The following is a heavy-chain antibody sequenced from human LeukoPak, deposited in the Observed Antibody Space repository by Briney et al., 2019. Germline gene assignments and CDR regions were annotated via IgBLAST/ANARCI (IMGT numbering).Heavy chain of an antibody. CDR2: IYTSGST. CDR1: GGSISSYY. V-gene: IGHV4-4*07. J-gene: IGHJ6*03. Sequence: PSETLSLTCTVSGGSISSYYWSWIRQPAGKGLEWIGRIYTSGSTNYNPSLKSRVTISVDKSKNQFSLKLSSVTAADTAVYYCARQAPNYYYYYYMDVWGKGTTVTVSS. CDR3: ARQAPNYYYYYYMDV.